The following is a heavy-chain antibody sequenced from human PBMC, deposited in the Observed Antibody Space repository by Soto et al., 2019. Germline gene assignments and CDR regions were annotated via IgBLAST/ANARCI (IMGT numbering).Heavy chain of an antibody. Sequence: SETLSLTCTVSGGSIINYYWNWIRQPPGKGLEWIGCIYYRGNTNYNPSLKSRVTISVDTSKNQFSLKLSSVTAADTAVYYCARYQNQDYGGNHFDYWGQGTLVTVSS. V-gene: IGHV4-59*01. D-gene: IGHD4-17*01. CDR3: ARYQNQDYGGNHFDY. J-gene: IGHJ4*02. CDR1: GGSIINYY. CDR2: IYYRGNT.